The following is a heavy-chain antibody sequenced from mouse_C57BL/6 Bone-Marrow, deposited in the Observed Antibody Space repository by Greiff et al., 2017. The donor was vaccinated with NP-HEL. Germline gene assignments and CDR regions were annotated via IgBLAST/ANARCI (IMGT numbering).Heavy chain of an antibody. CDR2: INPYNGGT. V-gene: IGHV1-19*01. CDR1: GYTFTDYY. J-gene: IGHJ4*01. Sequence: VHVKQSGPVLVKPGASVKMSCKASGYTFTDYYMNWVKQSHGKSLEWIGVINPYNGGTSYNQKFKGKATLTVDKSSSTAYMELNSLTSEDSAVYYCASPNYSNYAMDYWGQGTSVTVSS. CDR3: ASPNYSNYAMDY. D-gene: IGHD2-5*01.